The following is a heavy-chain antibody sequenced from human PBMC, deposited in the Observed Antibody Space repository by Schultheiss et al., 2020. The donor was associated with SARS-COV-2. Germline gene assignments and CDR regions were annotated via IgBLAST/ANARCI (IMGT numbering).Heavy chain of an antibody. V-gene: IGHV1-46*01. CDR3: ARGYCSSTSCYSYADGMDV. CDR2: INPTGGST. D-gene: IGHD2-2*01. J-gene: IGHJ6*02. Sequence: ASVKVSCKASGYTFTSYGISWVRQAPGQGLEWMGIINPTGGSTSHAQKFQGRVTMTRDTPICTGYMEVSRVRSDDTAVYYCARGYCSSTSCYSYADGMDVWGQGTTVTVSS. CDR1: GYTFTSYG.